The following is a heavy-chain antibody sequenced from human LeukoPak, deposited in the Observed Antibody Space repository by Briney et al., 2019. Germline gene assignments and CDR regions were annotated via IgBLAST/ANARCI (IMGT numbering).Heavy chain of an antibody. J-gene: IGHJ6*02. D-gene: IGHD3-9*01. CDR3: ARDRYYDILTGYRNYCGMDV. V-gene: IGHV4-59*01. Sequence: SETLSLTCTVSGGSISSYYWSWIRQPPGKGLEWIGYIYYSGSTNYNPSLKSRVTISVDTSKNQFSLKLSSVTAADTAVYYCARDRYYDILTGYRNYCGMDVWGQGTTVTVSS. CDR2: IYYSGST. CDR1: GGSISSYY.